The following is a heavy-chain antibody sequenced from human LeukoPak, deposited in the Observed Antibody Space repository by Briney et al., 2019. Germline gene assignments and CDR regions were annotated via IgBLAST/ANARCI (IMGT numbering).Heavy chain of an antibody. V-gene: IGHV4-4*07. CDR3: ARAADVLTGYYYFDY. J-gene: IGHJ4*02. CDR2: IYTSGST. Sequence: SETLSLTCTVSGGSISSYYWSWIRKPAGKGLEWIGRIYTSGSTYYNPSLKSRVTISVDTSKNQFSLKLSSVTAADTAVYYCARAADVLTGYYYFDYWGQGTLVTVSS. CDR1: GGSISSYY. D-gene: IGHD3-9*01.